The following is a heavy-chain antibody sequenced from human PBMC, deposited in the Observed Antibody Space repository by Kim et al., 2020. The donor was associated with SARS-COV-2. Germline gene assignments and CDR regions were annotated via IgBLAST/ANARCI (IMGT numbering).Heavy chain of an antibody. CDR1: GFTFSDYA. V-gene: IGHV3-9*01. CDR3: AKDRGAGLLSYYYYCM. D-gene: IGHD3-16*02. CDR2: ISRNSGNI. J-gene: IGHJ6*03. Sequence: GGSLRLSCAASGFTFSDYAMHWVRQAPGKGLEWVSGISRNSGNIDYADYVKGRFTISRDNAKNSLYLQMNSLRVEDTALYYCAKDRGAGLLSYYYYCM.